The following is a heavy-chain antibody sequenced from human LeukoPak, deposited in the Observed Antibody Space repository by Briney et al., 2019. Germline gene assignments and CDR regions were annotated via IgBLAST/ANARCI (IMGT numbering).Heavy chain of an antibody. CDR2: INPNSGGT. J-gene: IGHJ4*02. CDR3: AREGSIYYYGSGSHFDY. Sequence: ASVSVSSAASGDTFTVDYMQWGRQAPGQRGERVGWINPNSGGTNYAQKFQGRVTMTRDTSISTAYMELSRLRSDDTAVYYCAREGSIYYYGSGSHFDYWGQGTLVTVSS. D-gene: IGHD3-10*01. V-gene: IGHV1-2*02. CDR1: GDTFTVDY.